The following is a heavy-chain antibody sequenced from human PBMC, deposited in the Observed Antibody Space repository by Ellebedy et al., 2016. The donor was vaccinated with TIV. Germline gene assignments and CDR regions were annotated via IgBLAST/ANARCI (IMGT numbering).Heavy chain of an antibody. CDR2: IKQDGSEK. CDR3: ARGGYGRPFDC. J-gene: IGHJ4*02. V-gene: IGHV3-7*03. Sequence: GGSLRLSCAASGFTFSNYWMKWVRQAPGKGLEWVANIKQDGSEKYCVDSVKGRFTISRDNAKNSLFLQMNSLRVEDTAVYFCARGGYGRPFDCWGQGTLVTVSS. CDR1: GFTFSNYW. D-gene: IGHD5-12*01.